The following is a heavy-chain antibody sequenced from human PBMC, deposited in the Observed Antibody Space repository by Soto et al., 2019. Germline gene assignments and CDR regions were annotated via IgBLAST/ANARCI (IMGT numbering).Heavy chain of an antibody. Sequence: LRLSCAASRFTFSSYAMHWLRQAPAKMLWWVAVISYDGCNKYYADAVKGRFTISRDDSKKPLYLQMNSLRAEDTAVYYCGRDQGVVVPAAYYYYGMDVWGQGTTVTVSS. CDR3: GRDQGVVVPAAYYYYGMDV. V-gene: IGHV3-30-3*01. CDR2: ISYDGCNK. D-gene: IGHD2-2*01. J-gene: IGHJ6*02. CDR1: RFTFSSYA.